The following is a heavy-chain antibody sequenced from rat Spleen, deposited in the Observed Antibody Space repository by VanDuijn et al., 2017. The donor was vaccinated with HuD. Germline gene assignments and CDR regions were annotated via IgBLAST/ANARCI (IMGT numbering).Heavy chain of an antibody. J-gene: IGHJ2*01. CDR1: GFTFSDYN. Sequence: EVQLVESGGGLVQPGRSLKLSCAASGFTFSDYNMAWVRQAPKKGLEWVATLSYDGSSTYYRASVKGRFTISRDNAKSTLYLQMDSLRSEDTATYYCARHNSGYGYFDYWGQGVMVTVSS. V-gene: IGHV5-7*01. CDR2: LSYDGSST. CDR3: ARHNSGYGYFDY. D-gene: IGHD4-3*01.